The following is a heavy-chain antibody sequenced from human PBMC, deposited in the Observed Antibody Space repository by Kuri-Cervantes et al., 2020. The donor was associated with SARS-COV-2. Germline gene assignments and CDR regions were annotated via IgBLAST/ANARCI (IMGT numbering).Heavy chain of an antibody. CDR3: ARQGGYYGMDV. CDR1: GGSISSRSYY. D-gene: IGHD3-22*01. J-gene: IGHJ6*02. Sequence: GSLRFSCSVSGGSISSRSYYWGWIRQPPGKGLEWIGSIYYSGSTNYNPTPKSRVTISVDTSTNQFFLNLTSVTAADTAVYYCARQGGYYGMDVWGQGTTVTVSS. CDR2: IYYSGST. V-gene: IGHV4-39*01.